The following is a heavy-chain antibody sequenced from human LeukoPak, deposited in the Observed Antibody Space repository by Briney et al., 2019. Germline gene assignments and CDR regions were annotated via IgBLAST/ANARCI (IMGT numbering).Heavy chain of an antibody. V-gene: IGHV1-18*01. CDR3: ARGGTDDPFDY. D-gene: IGHD1-7*01. CDR1: GYTFTSYG. J-gene: IGHJ4*02. CDR2: ISAYNGNT. Sequence: GSSVKVSCKASGYTFTSYGISWVRQAPGQGLEWMGWISAYNGNTNYAQKLQGRVTMTRNTSISTAYMELSSLRSEDTAVYYCARGGTDDPFDYWGQGTLVTVSS.